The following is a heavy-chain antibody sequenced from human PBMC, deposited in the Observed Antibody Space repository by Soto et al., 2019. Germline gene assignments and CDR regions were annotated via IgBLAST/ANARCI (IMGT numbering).Heavy chain of an antibody. CDR1: GGSFSGYY. V-gene: IGHV4-34*01. CDR3: ARRGRGWY. CDR2: INHSGST. D-gene: IGHD3-16*01. Sequence: ASETLSLTCAVYGGSFSGYYWSWIRQPPGKGLEWIGEINHSGSTNYNPSLKSRVTISVDTSKNQFSLKLSSVTAADTAVYYCARRGRGWYLGQGTLVTV. J-gene: IGHJ4*02.